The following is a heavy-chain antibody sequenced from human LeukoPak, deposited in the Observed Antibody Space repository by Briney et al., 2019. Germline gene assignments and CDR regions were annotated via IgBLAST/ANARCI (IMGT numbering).Heavy chain of an antibody. Sequence: PGGSLRLSCAASGFTFSDYYVSWIRQAPGKGLEWVSYISSSGSTIYYADSVKGRFTISRDNAKNSLYLQMNSLRAQDTAVYYCAARYSSSSVGYWGQGTLVTVSS. D-gene: IGHD6-6*01. CDR2: ISSSGSTI. CDR3: AARYSSSSVGY. J-gene: IGHJ4*02. V-gene: IGHV3-11*04. CDR1: GFTFSDYY.